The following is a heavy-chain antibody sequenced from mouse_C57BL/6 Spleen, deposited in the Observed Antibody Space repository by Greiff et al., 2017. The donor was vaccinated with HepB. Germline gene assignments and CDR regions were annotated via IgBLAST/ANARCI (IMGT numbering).Heavy chain of an antibody. CDR2: INPYNGDT. D-gene: IGHD2-4*01. J-gene: IGHJ4*01. Sequence: EVQLVESGPELVKPGASVKISCKASGYSFTGYFMNWVKQSHGKSLEWIGRINPYNGDTFYNQKFKGKATLTVDKSSSTAHMELLSLTSEDFAVYYCARSAWDYDGYYYAMDYWGQGTSVTVSS. CDR1: GYSFTGYF. CDR3: ARSAWDYDGYYYAMDY. V-gene: IGHV1-37*01.